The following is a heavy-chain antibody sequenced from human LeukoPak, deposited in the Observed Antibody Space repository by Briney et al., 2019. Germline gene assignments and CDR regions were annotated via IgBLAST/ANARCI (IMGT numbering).Heavy chain of an antibody. CDR3: AKDWGEYFDYVWGSFASFDS. Sequence: GGSLRLSCAASGSTFSSYGVSWVRQAPGKGLEWVSGISGSGRRTYYADSVKGRFTISRDNSKSTLYLQMNSLRAEDTAVYYCAKDWGEYFDYVWGSFASFDSWGQGTLVTVSS. J-gene: IGHJ4*02. V-gene: IGHV3-23*01. D-gene: IGHD3-16*01. CDR2: ISGSGRRT. CDR1: GSTFSSYG.